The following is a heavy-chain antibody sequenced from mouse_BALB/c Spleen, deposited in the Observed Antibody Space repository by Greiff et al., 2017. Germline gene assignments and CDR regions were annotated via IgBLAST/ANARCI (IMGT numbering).Heavy chain of an antibody. CDR2: IDPANGNT. J-gene: IGHJ1*01. Sequence: VQLKQSGAELVKPGASVKLSCTASGFNIKDTYMHWVKQRPEQGLEWIGRIDPANGNTKYDPKFQGKATITADTSSNTAYLQLSSLTSEDTAVYYCARSDYNWYFDVWGAGTTVTVSS. CDR3: ARSDYNWYFDV. D-gene: IGHD2-4*01. V-gene: IGHV14-3*02. CDR1: GFNIKDTY.